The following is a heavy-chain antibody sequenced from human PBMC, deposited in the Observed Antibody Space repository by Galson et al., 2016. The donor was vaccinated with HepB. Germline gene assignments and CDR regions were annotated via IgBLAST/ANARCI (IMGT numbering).Heavy chain of an antibody. D-gene: IGHD4-17*01. V-gene: IGHV3-53*01. CDR3: AKAYGVDSYHFND. CDR1: GFRVSGNY. J-gene: IGHJ4*02. CDR2: IYSGGRT. Sequence: SLRLSCAASGFRVSGNYTNWVRQAPGKGLEWVSIIYSGGRTYYADSVKGRFTISRDNSKNTVYLQMDRLRAEDTAVYYCAKAYGVDSYHFNDWGQGTLVIVSS.